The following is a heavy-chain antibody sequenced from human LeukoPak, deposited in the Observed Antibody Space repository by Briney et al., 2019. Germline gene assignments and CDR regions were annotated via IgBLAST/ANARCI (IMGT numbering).Heavy chain of an antibody. V-gene: IGHV3-21*01. D-gene: IGHD7-27*01. CDR3: ARIAWGNYFDF. CDR1: GFTFSSYS. J-gene: IGHJ4*02. CDR2: ISSGGSYI. Sequence: GGSLRLSCAASGFTFSSYSMNWVRQAPGKGLEWVSSISSGGSYIYYADSVMGRFTISRDNAKNSLYLQMNSLRAEDTAVYYCARIAWGNYFDFWGQGTLVTVSS.